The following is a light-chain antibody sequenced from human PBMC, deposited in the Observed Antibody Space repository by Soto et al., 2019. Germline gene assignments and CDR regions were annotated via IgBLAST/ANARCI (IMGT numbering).Light chain of an antibody. CDR1: QNIGNNY. J-gene: IGKJ4*01. V-gene: IGKV3D-20*02. CDR2: DAS. CDR3: QQCAHAPLT. Sequence: EIVMTQSPATLALSPGERATLSCRASQNIGNNYLAWFQQKPGQAPRLLIYDASNRDTGIPDRFSGSGSGTDFTLTISRLEPEDFAVYYCQQCAHAPLTFGGGAKVEIK.